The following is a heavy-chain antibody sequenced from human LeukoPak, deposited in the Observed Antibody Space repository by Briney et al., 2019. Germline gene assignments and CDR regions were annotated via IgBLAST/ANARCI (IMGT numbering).Heavy chain of an antibody. D-gene: IGHD3-10*01. CDR2: ITSSSSYI. CDR3: AGAFGGSGSYPYRYYMDV. CDR1: GFTFSTYS. Sequence: TGGSLRLSCAASGFTFSTYSMTWVRQAPGKGLEWVSSITSSSSYIYYADSVKGRFTISRDNAKNSLYLQMNSLRAEDTAVYYCAGAFGGSGSYPYRYYMDVWGKGTTVTISS. J-gene: IGHJ6*03. V-gene: IGHV3-21*01.